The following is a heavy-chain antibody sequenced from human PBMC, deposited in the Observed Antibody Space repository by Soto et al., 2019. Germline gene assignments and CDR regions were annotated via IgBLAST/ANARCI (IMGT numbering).Heavy chain of an antibody. CDR3: VKQAHGLDGVAFDY. D-gene: IGHD2-15*01. CDR2: VSTSGRST. V-gene: IGHV3-64D*06. J-gene: IGHJ4*02. Sequence: GGSLRLACSASGFIFSEPTIDWVRQVPGKGLEAISAVSTSGRSTYYADSVKGRFTISRDNSENTLFLQVGSLRPEDTAIYYCVKQAHGLDGVAFDYWGQGTQVTVSS. CDR1: GFIFSEPT.